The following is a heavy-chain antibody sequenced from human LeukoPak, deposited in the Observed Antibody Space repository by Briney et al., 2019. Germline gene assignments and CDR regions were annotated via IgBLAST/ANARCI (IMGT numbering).Heavy chain of an antibody. D-gene: IGHD3-10*01. CDR3: ARRNYYGSGSYYNARGPFDY. Sequence: SETLSLTCSVSGYSISSAYYWGWIRQPPGKGLEWIGNLYHSGSTYYNPSLKSRVTISVDTSKNQFSLKLSSVTAADTAVYYCARRNYYGSGSYYNARGPFDYWGQGTLVTVSS. CDR2: LYHSGST. V-gene: IGHV4-38-2*02. J-gene: IGHJ4*02. CDR1: GYSISSAYY.